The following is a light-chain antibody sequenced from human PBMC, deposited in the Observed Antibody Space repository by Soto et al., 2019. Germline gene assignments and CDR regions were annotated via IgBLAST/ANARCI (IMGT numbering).Light chain of an antibody. Sequence: DIQMTQSPSTLSASVGDRVTSTCRASQTISSSLAWYQQKPGKAPKPLIYRASSLESGVPSRFSGSGSGTEFTLTISSLQPDDFATYFCQHMATFGQGTKVEIK. CDR1: QTISSS. CDR2: RAS. CDR3: QHMAT. J-gene: IGKJ1*01. V-gene: IGKV1-5*03.